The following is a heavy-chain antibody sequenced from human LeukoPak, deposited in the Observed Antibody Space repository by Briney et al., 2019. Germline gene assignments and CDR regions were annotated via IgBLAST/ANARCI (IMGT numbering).Heavy chain of an antibody. CDR3: AKQPGFYYDSSDYYYFDY. J-gene: IGHJ4*02. Sequence: GRSLRLSCAASGFTFSSYGMHWVRQAPGKGLEWVAIIWYDGSNKYYADSVKGRFTVSRDNSKNTLYLQMNSLRAEDTAVYYCAKQPGFYYDSSDYYYFDYWGQGTLVTVSS. V-gene: IGHV3-33*06. CDR1: GFTFSSYG. CDR2: IWYDGSNK. D-gene: IGHD3-22*01.